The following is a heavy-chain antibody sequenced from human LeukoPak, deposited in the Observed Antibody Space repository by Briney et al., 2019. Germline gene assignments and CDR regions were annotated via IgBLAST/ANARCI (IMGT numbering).Heavy chain of an antibody. CDR3: ARVVAAAGPEYYYFDY. Sequence: GASVKVSCKASGGTFSSYAISWVRQAPGQGLEWMGGIIPIFGTANYAQKFQGRVTITADKSTSTAYMELSSLRSEDTAVYYCARVVAAAGPEYYYFDYWGQGTLVTVSS. V-gene: IGHV1-69*06. J-gene: IGHJ4*02. D-gene: IGHD6-13*01. CDR2: IIPIFGTA. CDR1: GGTFSSYA.